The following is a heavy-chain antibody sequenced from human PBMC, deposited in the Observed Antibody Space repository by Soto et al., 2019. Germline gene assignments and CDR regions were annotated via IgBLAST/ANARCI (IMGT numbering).Heavy chain of an antibody. CDR3: ARDGSDRYFDWLFPTNNWFDP. D-gene: IGHD3-9*01. CDR1: GYTFTSYA. J-gene: IGHJ5*02. V-gene: IGHV1-3*01. CDR2: INAGNGNT. Sequence: ASVKVSCKASGYTFTSYAMHWVRQAPGQRLEWMGWINAGNGNTKYSQKFQGRVTITRDTSASTAYMELSSLRSEDTAVYYCARDGSDRYFDWLFPTNNWFDPWGQGTLVTVSS.